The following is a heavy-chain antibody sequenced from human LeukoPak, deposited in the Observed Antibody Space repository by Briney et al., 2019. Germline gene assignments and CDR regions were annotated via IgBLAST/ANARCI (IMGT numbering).Heavy chain of an antibody. D-gene: IGHD3-22*01. Sequence: ASVKVSCKASGYTFTSYGISWVRQAPGQGLEWMGWISAYNGNTNYAQKLQGRVTMTTDTSTSTAYMGLRSLRSDDTAVYYCARGGDYYDSSGYYRTLTAFDYWGQGTLVTVSS. V-gene: IGHV1-18*01. CDR3: ARGGDYYDSSGYYRTLTAFDY. CDR1: GYTFTSYG. CDR2: ISAYNGNT. J-gene: IGHJ4*02.